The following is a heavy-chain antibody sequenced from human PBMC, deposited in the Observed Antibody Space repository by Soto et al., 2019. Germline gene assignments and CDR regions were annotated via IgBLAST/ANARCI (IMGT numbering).Heavy chain of an antibody. CDR1: GGSISSYY. J-gene: IGHJ4*02. CDR3: ARGTLYTPILGYYFDY. Sequence: QVQLQESGPGLVKPSETLSLTCTVSGGSISSYYWSWIRQPPGKGLEWIGYIYYSGSTNYNPSLKSRVTISVDTSKNQFSLKLSSVTAADTAVYYCARGTLYTPILGYYFDYWGQGTLVTVSS. CDR2: IYYSGST. D-gene: IGHD1-26*01. V-gene: IGHV4-59*01.